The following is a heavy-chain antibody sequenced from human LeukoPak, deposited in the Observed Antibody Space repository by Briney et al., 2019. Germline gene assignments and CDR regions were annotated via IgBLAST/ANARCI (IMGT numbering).Heavy chain of an antibody. V-gene: IGHV3-74*01. CDR2: INSDGSWT. D-gene: IGHD2-2*01. Sequence: PGGSLRLSCAASGNYWMHWVRQAPGKGLVWVSHINSDGSWTSYADSVKGRFTISKDNAKNTVYLQMNKLRAEDTAVYYCVSFYETYWGRGTLATVSS. CDR3: VSFYETY. J-gene: IGHJ4*02. CDR1: GNYW.